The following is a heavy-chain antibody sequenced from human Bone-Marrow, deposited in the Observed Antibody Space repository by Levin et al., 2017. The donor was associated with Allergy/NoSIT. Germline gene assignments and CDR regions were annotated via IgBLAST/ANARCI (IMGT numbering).Heavy chain of an antibody. CDR3: ARHDPRSGGHNAFDI. J-gene: IGHJ3*02. V-gene: IGHV4-59*08. D-gene: IGHD2-15*01. CDR1: GASLSGFY. Sequence: ESLKISCTVSGASLSGFYWSWIRQPPGKGLEWIAYIYYTGSTDYNPSLRSRVTISEDTSKNQFSLQVSSVTAADTAVYYCARHDPRSGGHNAFDIWGQGTTVTV. CDR2: IYYTGST.